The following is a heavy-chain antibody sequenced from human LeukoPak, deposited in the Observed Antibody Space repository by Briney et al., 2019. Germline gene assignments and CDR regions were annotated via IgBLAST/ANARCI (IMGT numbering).Heavy chain of an antibody. CDR3: AREGAHGDAFDI. Sequence: SETLSLTCAVSGGSISIGGYSWSWIRQPPGKGLEWIGYIYHSGSTYYNPSLKSRVTISVDRSKNQFSLKLSSVTAADTAVYYCAREGAHGDAFDIWGQGTMVTVSS. J-gene: IGHJ3*02. CDR2: IYHSGST. V-gene: IGHV4-30-2*01. CDR1: GGSISIGGYS.